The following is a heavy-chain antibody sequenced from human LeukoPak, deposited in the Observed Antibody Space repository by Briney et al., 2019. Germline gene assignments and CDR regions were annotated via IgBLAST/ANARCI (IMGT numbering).Heavy chain of an antibody. CDR2: IYYSGST. J-gene: IGHJ4*02. V-gene: IGHV4-59*11. D-gene: IGHD2-21*02. CDR1: GGSISSHY. CDR3: ARGPVVTGAGDY. Sequence: PSETLSLTCTVSGGSISSHYWSWIRQPPGKGLEWIGYIYYSGSTNYNPSLKSRVTMSVDTSKNQFSLKLSSVTAADTAVYYCARGPVVTGAGDYWGQGTLVTVSS.